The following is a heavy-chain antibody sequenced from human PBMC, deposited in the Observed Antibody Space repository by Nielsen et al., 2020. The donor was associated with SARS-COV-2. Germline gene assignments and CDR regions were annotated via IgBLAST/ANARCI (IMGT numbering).Heavy chain of an antibody. CDR1: GGSFSAFS. CDR2: VTDSGST. V-gene: IGHV4-34*01. Sequence: SETLSLTCAVYGGSFSAFSWTWIRQSPGKGLDWIGEVTDSGSTKYSPSLKSRVTISADTSKNQISLKLRSVTAADTAVYYCARAATISGGVDYWGQGILVTVSS. J-gene: IGHJ4*02. D-gene: IGHD5-12*01. CDR3: ARAATISGGVDY.